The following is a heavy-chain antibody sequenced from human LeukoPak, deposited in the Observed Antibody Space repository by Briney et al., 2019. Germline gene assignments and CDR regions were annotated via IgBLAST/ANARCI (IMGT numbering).Heavy chain of an antibody. CDR2: ISSSSNII. V-gene: IGHV3-48*01. CDR3: ARVFAREFTIDY. J-gene: IGHJ4*02. D-gene: IGHD3-10*01. CDR1: GFTFSNYN. Sequence: PGGSLRLSCAASGFTFSNYNMNWVRQPPGKGLQWVSYISSSSNIIYYADSVKGRFTISRDNAKNSLFLQMNSLRAEDTAVYYCARVFAREFTIDYWGQGTLVTVSS.